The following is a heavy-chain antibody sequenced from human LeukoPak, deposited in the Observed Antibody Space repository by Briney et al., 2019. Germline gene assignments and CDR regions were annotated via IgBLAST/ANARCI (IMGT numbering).Heavy chain of an antibody. CDR1: GYTFTSYD. CDR2: INPSGGST. CDR3: ASGDFFDY. J-gene: IGHJ4*02. V-gene: IGHV1-46*01. D-gene: IGHD4-17*01. Sequence: ASVKVSCKASGYTFTSYDINWVRQATGQGLEGMGIINPSGGSTSYAQKFQGRVTMTRDTSTSTVYMELSSLRSEDTAVYYFASGDFFDYWGQGTRLPVPS.